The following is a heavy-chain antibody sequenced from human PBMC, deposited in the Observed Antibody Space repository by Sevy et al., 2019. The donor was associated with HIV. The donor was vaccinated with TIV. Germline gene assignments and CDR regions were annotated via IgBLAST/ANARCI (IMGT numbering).Heavy chain of an antibody. V-gene: IGHV4-59*01. CDR2: IYYSGST. D-gene: IGHD3-22*01. CDR1: GGSISSYY. CDR3: ARENYYYDSSGYDGPWFDP. J-gene: IGHJ5*02. Sequence: SETLSLTCTVSGGSISSYYWSWIRQPPGKGLEWIGYIYYSGSTNYNPSLKSRFTISVDTSKNQCSLKLSSVTAADTAVYYCARENYYYDSSGYDGPWFDPWGQGTLVTVSS.